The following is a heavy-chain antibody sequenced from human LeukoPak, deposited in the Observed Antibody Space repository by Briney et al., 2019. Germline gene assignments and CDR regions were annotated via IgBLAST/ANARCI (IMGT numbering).Heavy chain of an antibody. J-gene: IGHJ4*02. D-gene: IGHD5-24*01. CDR3: TRVWLQYFDY. CDR1: GFTFGDYA. Sequence: GGSLRLSCTASGFTFGDYAMSWVRQAPGKGPEGVGFIRSKTYDGTTEYAASVKGRFTISRDDSKRIAYLQMNSLKTDDTAVYYCTRVWLQYFDYWGQGTLITVSS. V-gene: IGHV3-49*04. CDR2: IRSKTYDGTT.